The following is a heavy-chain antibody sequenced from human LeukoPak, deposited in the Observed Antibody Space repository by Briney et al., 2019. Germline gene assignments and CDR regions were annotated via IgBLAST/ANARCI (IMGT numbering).Heavy chain of an antibody. V-gene: IGHV3-74*01. D-gene: IGHD6-19*01. CDR1: GFTFSSYW. J-gene: IGHJ4*02. Sequence: GGSLRLSCAASGFTFSSYWMHWVRQAPGKGLVWVSRIKSDGSGTSYADSVKGRFTISRDNAKNTLYLQMNSLRAEDTAVYYCARGSDSSGWYSSFDYWGQGTLVTVSS. CDR2: IKSDGSGT. CDR3: ARGSDSSGWYSSFDY.